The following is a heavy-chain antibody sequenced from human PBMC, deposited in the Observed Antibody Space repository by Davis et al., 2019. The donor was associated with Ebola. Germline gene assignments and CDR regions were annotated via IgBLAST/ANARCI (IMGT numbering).Heavy chain of an antibody. CDR3: ARDRLIPKGGRFPAY. Sequence: ASVKVSCKASGYAFSSYGISWVRQAPGQGLQWMGWIRTFDGNTNYAQTLRGRVTMTRDTSTSTAYMELRSLTSDDTAVYYCARDRLIPKGGRFPAYWGQGTQVTVSS. CDR1: GYAFSSYG. J-gene: IGHJ4*02. V-gene: IGHV1-18*01. D-gene: IGHD2-15*01. CDR2: IRTFDGNT.